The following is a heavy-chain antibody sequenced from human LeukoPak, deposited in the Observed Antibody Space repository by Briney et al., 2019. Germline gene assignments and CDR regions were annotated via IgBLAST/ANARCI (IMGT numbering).Heavy chain of an antibody. Sequence: GRSLRLSCAASGFIFRNYWMTWVRQAPGKGLEWVANIKEDGSIKYYVDSLKGRFSISRDNGKNSVYLQMNAPGAEDTAVYYCARIGYSSSSLDYWGQGTLVTVSS. CDR2: IKEDGSIK. D-gene: IGHD6-6*01. V-gene: IGHV3-7*03. J-gene: IGHJ4*02. CDR1: GFIFRNYW. CDR3: ARIGYSSSSLDY.